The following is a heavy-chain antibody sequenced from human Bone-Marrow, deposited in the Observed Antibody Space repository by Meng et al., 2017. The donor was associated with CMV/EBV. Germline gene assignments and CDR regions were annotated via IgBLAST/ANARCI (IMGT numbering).Heavy chain of an antibody. D-gene: IGHD3-22*01. Sequence: SVKVSCKVSGVTLSSYAFNWVRQVPGQGLEWMGGIISMFGPAKYAQKFQGRVTISTDESTSTVYMELSSLRSEDTAVYYCARSGGIPYYYDNSGWMDVWGQGTTVTVSS. J-gene: IGHJ6*02. CDR2: IISMFGPA. CDR1: GVTLSSYA. V-gene: IGHV1-69*05. CDR3: ARSGGIPYYYDNSGWMDV.